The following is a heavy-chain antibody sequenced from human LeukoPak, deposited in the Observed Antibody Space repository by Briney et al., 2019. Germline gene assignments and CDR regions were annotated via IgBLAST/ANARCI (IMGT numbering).Heavy chain of an antibody. V-gene: IGHV3-23*01. CDR1: GFTFSSYA. CDR2: ISGSGGST. Sequence: GGSLRLSCAASGFTFSSYAMRWVREARGKGLEGVSAISGSGGSTYYAESVKGRFTISRDNSKNTLYLQMNSLSAEDTAVYYCAKDLGSSTSYYYYGMDVWGQGTTVTVSS. D-gene: IGHD2-2*01. J-gene: IGHJ6*02. CDR3: AKDLGSSTSYYYYGMDV.